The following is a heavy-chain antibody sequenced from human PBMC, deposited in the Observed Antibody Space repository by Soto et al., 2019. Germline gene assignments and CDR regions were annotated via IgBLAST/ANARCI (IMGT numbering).Heavy chain of an antibody. D-gene: IGHD5-18*01. V-gene: IGHV4-34*01. CDR2: INHSGST. J-gene: IGHJ4*02. Sequence: PSETLSLTCAVYGGSFSGYYWSWIRQPPGKGLEWIGEINHSGSTNYNPSLKSRVTISVDTSKNQFSLKLSSVTAADTAVYYCARLRLGIQLWLKIDYSGQGTLVTVSS. CDR3: ARLRLGIQLWLKIDY. CDR1: GGSFSGYY.